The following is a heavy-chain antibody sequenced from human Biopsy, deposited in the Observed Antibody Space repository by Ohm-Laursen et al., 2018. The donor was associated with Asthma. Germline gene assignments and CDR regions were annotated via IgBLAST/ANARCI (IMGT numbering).Heavy chain of an antibody. CDR3: ARTYYDFSTGQVKDVFGV. D-gene: IGHD3-3*01. V-gene: IGHV1-3*04. CDR2: VNTGNGDT. CDR1: GYNFISFA. Sequence: ASVKVSCKASGYNFISFAIHWVRQAPGQRLEWMGWVNTGNGDTKYSQKFQGRVTITRDTSASTAYMELRSLRSEDTATYYCARTYYDFSTGQVKDVFGVWGQGTMFTVSS. J-gene: IGHJ3*01.